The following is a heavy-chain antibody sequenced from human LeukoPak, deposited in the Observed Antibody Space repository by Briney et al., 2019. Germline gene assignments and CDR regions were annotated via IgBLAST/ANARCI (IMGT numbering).Heavy chain of an antibody. CDR2: ISYDGSNK. CDR3: ARDLGSGSPGDI. Sequence: PGGSLRLSCAASGFTFSRYAIHWVRQAPGKGLEWVAVISYDGSNKYYADSVKGRFTISRDNSKNTLYLQMNSLRAEDTAVYYCARDLGSGSPGDIWGQGTMVTVSS. V-gene: IGHV3-30-3*01. D-gene: IGHD1-26*01. J-gene: IGHJ3*02. CDR1: GFTFSRYA.